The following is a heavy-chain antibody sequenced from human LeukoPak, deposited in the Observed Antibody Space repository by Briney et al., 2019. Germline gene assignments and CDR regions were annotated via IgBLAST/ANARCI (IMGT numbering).Heavy chain of an antibody. CDR3: ARGEDYGTNSFDY. CDR1: GFTFSSYE. CDR2: ITTSGRTI. V-gene: IGHV3-48*03. Sequence: GGSLRLSCAASGFTFSSYEMNWVRQAPGKGLEWVSYITTSGRTIYYADSVRGRFTISRDNAKNSLYLQMNSLRAEDTAVYYCARGEDYGTNSFDYWGQGTLVTVSS. J-gene: IGHJ4*02. D-gene: IGHD4-17*01.